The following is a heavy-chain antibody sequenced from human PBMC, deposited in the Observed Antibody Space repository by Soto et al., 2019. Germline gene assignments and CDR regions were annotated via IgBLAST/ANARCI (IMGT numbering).Heavy chain of an antibody. CDR1: GFTFSSHT. CDR3: ARGHGSSWYYAFDI. Sequence: ESGGGLVQPGGSLRLSCAASGFTFSSHTMHWVRQAPGNGLEYVSTVSSNGGSTYYADSVRGRFTISRDNSKNTLYLQMGSLRAEDMAVYYCARGHGSSWYYAFDIWGQGTMVAVSS. CDR2: VSSNGGST. D-gene: IGHD6-13*01. J-gene: IGHJ3*02. V-gene: IGHV3-64*07.